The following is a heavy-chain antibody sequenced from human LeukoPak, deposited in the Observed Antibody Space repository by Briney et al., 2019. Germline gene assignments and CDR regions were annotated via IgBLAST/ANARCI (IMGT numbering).Heavy chain of an antibody. CDR2: IYYSGST. CDR3: ARTDRRYSSGCPYY. Sequence: SETLSLTCTVSGGSISSSSYYWGWIRQPPGKGLEWIGSIYYSGSTYYNPSLKSRVTISVDTSKNQFSLKLSSVTAADTAVYYCARTDRRYSSGCPYYWGQGTLVTVSS. J-gene: IGHJ4*02. V-gene: IGHV4-39*01. CDR1: GGSISSSSYY. D-gene: IGHD6-19*01.